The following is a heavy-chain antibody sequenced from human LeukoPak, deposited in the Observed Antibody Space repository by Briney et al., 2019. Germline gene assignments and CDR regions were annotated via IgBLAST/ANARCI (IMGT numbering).Heavy chain of an antibody. CDR2: INHSGST. J-gene: IGHJ4*02. V-gene: IGHV4-34*01. D-gene: IGHD6-13*01. CDR3: ARVKTQLATFDY. Sequence: SETLSLTCAVYGGSFSGYYWSWICQPPGKGLEWIGEINHSGSTNYNPSLKSRVTISVDTSKNQFSLKLSSVTAADTAVYYCARVKTQLATFDYWGQGTLVSVSS. CDR1: GGSFSGYY.